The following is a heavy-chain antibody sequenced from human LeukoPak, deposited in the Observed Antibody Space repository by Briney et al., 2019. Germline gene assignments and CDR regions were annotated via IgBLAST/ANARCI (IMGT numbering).Heavy chain of an antibody. CDR2: IYPGDSDT. CDR3: ARCRDYGDYRAGFDY. CDR1: GYSFTSYS. D-gene: IGHD4-17*01. V-gene: IGHV5-51*01. J-gene: IGHJ4*02. Sequence: GESLKISCKGSGYSFTSYSIGWVRQMPGKGLEWMGIIYPGDSDTRYSPSFQGQVTISADKSISTAYLQWSSLKASDTAMYYCARCRDYGDYRAGFDYWGQGTLVTVSS.